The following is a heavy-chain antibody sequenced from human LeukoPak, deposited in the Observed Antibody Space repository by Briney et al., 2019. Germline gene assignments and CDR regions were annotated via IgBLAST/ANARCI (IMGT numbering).Heavy chain of an antibody. J-gene: IGHJ4*02. CDR3: AKVPDYYASGNFDY. CDR1: GFTFGNYA. V-gene: IGHV3-23*01. D-gene: IGHD3-10*01. Sequence: GGSLRLSCAASGFTFGNYAMTWVRQAPGKGLEWVSALRGGGDGTYYADSVKGRFTISRDNSKNTLYLQMNSLRAEDTAVYYCAKVPDYYASGNFDYWGQGTLVTVSS. CDR2: LRGGGDGT.